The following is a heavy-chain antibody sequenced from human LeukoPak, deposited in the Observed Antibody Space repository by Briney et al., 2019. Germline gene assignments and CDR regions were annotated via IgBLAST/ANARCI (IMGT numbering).Heavy chain of an antibody. D-gene: IGHD4-17*01. V-gene: IGHV3-7*01. J-gene: IGHJ4*02. CDR2: IKQDGSEK. CDR3: ASEYGDYVYYFDY. CDR1: GFTFSSYW. Sequence: GGSLRLSCAASGFTFSSYWMSWVRQAPGKGLEWVANIKQDGSEKYYVDSVKGRFTISRDNATNSLYLQMNSLRAEDTAVYYCASEYGDYVYYFDYWGQGTLVTVSS.